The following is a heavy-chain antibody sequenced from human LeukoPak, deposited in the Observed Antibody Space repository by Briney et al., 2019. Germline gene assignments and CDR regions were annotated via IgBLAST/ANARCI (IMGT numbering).Heavy chain of an antibody. D-gene: IGHD3-10*01. CDR3: AKAPPGYYGSGSYYGDAFDI. CDR1: GFTFSSYA. V-gene: IGHV3-23*01. J-gene: IGHJ3*02. CDR2: ISGSGGST. Sequence: GGSLRLSCAASGFTFSSYAMSWVRQAPGKGLEWVSAISGSGGSTYYADSVKGRFTISRDNSKNTLYMQMNSLRAEDTAVYYCAKAPPGYYGSGSYYGDAFDIWGQGTMVTVSS.